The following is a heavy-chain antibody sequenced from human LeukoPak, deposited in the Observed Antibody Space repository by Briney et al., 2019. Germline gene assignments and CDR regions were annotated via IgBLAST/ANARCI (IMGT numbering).Heavy chain of an antibody. V-gene: IGHV4-31*03. CDR2: IYYSGST. CDR1: GGSISSGGYY. J-gene: IGHJ4*02. Sequence: SETLSLTCTVSGGSISSGGYYWSWIRQHPGKGLEWIGYIYYSGSTNYNPSLKSRVTISVDTSKNQFSLKLSSVTAADTAVYYCARPYGDYAYYFDYWGQGTLVTVSS. CDR3: ARPYGDYAYYFDY. D-gene: IGHD4-17*01.